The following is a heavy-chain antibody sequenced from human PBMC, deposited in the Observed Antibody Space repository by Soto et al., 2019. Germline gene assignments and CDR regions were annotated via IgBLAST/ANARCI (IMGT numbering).Heavy chain of an antibody. D-gene: IGHD3-16*01. CDR1: VFTLSRHT. CDR2: IGSRTSDI. J-gene: IGHJ3*02. V-gene: IGHV3-21*01. Sequence: VGSLRLSCAASVFTLSRHTMNWVRHSPGKGLEWVSFIGSRTSDIYYADSVKGRFTISRDNAKNSLYLDLTRLRAEDTAVYFCVRDYYDTSGYKNTFDMWGQGTMVTVSS. CDR3: VRDYYDTSGYKNTFDM.